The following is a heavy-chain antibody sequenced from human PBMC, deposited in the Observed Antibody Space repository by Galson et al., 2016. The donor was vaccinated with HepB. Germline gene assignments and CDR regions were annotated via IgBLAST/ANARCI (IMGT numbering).Heavy chain of an antibody. D-gene: IGHD2-2*01. CDR3: ARGRYCTSTSCYGGFDY. CDR2: ISPFDGNT. J-gene: IGHJ4*02. V-gene: IGHV1-18*01. Sequence: SVKVSCKASGYTFINFDISWLRQAPGQGLEWMGGISPFDGNTHYTQNLQGRVTMTTDTSTYTAYMELRSLRSDDTAVYYCARGRYCTSTSCYGGFDYWGQGSLVTVSS. CDR1: GYTFINFD.